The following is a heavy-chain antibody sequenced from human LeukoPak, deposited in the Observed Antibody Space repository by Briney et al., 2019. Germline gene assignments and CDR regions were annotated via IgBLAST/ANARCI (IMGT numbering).Heavy chain of an antibody. CDR3: ATLRDCSSTSCSYYMDV. J-gene: IGHJ6*03. CDR1: GFTFRRHG. V-gene: IGHV3-21*01. CDR2: ISPGGEIH. D-gene: IGHD2-2*01. Sequence: GGSLRLSCAASGFTFRRHGMNWVRQAPGKGMEWVSGISPGGEIHYYADSVKGRFTISRDNAKNSLYLQMNSLRAEDTAVYYCATLRDCSSTSCSYYMDVWGKGTTVTVSS.